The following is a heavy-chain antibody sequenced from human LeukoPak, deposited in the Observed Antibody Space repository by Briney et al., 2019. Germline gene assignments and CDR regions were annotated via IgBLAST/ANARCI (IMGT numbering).Heavy chain of an antibody. CDR2: IRSSSSYI. V-gene: IGHV3-21*01. Sequence: GGSLRLSCAASGFTFTSHGMNWVRQAPGKGLEWVSSIRSSSSYIDYADSVKGRFTISRDNAKNSLYLQMNSLRAEDTAVYYCARWRSDSFYSYMDVWGNGTTVTVSS. CDR3: ARWRSDSFYSYMDV. D-gene: IGHD3-10*01. CDR1: GFTFTSHG. J-gene: IGHJ6*03.